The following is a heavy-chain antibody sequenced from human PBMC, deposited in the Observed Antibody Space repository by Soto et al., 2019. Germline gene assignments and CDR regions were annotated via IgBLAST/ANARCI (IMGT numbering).Heavy chain of an antibody. CDR3: AKDRVGLLWFGELSYFDY. Sequence: GSLRLSCAASGFTFSSYAMSWVRQAPGKGLEWVSAISGSGGSTYYADSVKGRFTISRDNSKNTLYLQMDSLRAEDTAVYYCAKDRVGLLWFGELSYFDYWGQGTLVAVSS. CDR2: ISGSGGST. CDR1: GFTFSSYA. J-gene: IGHJ4*02. V-gene: IGHV3-23*01. D-gene: IGHD3-10*01.